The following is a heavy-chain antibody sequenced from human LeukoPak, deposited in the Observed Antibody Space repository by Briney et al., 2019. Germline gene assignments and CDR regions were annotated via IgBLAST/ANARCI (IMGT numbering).Heavy chain of an antibody. V-gene: IGHV4-30-2*01. CDR1: LGSLSSGGYS. J-gene: IGHJ4*02. Sequence: SQTLSLTCAVSLGSLSSGGYSWSWIRQPPGRGLEWVGYIYHTRSTYYKPSLKSRVTISVDRSKNQFSLKLSSVTAADTPVCYSARLAERTKHYYDRSGYLEEGRGYFDYWGQGTLVTVSS. D-gene: IGHD3-22*01. CDR2: IYHTRST. CDR3: ARLAERTKHYYDRSGYLEEGRGYFDY.